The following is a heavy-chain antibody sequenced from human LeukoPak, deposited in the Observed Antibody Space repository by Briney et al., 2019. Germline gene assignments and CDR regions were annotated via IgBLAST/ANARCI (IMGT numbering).Heavy chain of an antibody. J-gene: IGHJ6*03. CDR2: IYYSGST. V-gene: IGHV4-30-4*08. CDR3: ARARGITIFGVVLYYMDV. D-gene: IGHD3-3*01. CDR1: GGSISSGDYY. Sequence: PSETLSLTCTVSGGSISSGDYYWSWIRQPPGKGLEWIGYIYYSGSTYYNPSLKSRVTISVDTSKNQFSLKLSSVTAADTAVYYCARARGITIFGVVLYYMDVWGKGTTVTVSS.